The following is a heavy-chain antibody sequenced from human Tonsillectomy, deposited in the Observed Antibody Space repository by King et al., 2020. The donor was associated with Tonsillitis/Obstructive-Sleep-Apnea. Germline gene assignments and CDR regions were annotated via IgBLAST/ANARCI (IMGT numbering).Heavy chain of an antibody. CDR1: GGTFSSYG. D-gene: IGHD2-2*01. Sequence: QLVQSGAEVKKPGSSVKVSCRASGGTFSSYGISWVRQAPGQGLEWRGGIIPICGTTNYAQKFQGGVKLTADESTSTADMELSGLRSVDTAVYYCARGEGYCSSTSCYHYFDYWGQGTLVTVSS. J-gene: IGHJ4*02. CDR2: IIPICGTT. V-gene: IGHV1-69*12. CDR3: ARGEGYCSSTSCYHYFDY.